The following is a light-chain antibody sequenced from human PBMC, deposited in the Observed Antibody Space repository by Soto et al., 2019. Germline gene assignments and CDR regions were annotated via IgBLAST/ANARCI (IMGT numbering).Light chain of an antibody. J-gene: IGLJ1*01. Sequence: QSALTQPPSASGSPGQSVTISCTGTSSDVGGYNYVSWYQQHPGKAPKLMIYEVSKRPSGVPDRFSGSKSGNTASLTVSGLQPEDEADYYCSSYAVSNKSVFATETKVTVL. V-gene: IGLV2-8*01. CDR1: SSDVGGYNY. CDR2: EVS. CDR3: SSYAVSNKSV.